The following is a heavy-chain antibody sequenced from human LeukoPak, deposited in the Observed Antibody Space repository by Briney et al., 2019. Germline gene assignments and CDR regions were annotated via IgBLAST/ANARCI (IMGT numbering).Heavy chain of an antibody. D-gene: IGHD2-2*01. CDR3: ARVKGYCSSTSCSPIDY. CDR1: GYAFTGYY. V-gene: IGHV1-2*02. CDR2: INPNSGGT. J-gene: IGHJ4*02. Sequence: ASVKVSCKAYGYAFTGYYMHWVRQAPGQGLEWMGWINPNSGGTNYAQKFQGRVTMTRDTSISTAYMELSRLRSDDTAVYYCARVKGYCSSTSCSPIDYWGQGTLVTVSS.